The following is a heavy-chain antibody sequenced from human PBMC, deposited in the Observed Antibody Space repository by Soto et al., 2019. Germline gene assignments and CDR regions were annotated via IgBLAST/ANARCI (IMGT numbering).Heavy chain of an antibody. CDR2: FNPTSGST. CDR3: ARDLAAGDY. J-gene: IGHJ4*02. CDR1: GYTFINYY. Sequence: QVQLVQSGAEVKKPGASVKLSCKASGYTFINYYIHWVRQAPGQGLEWMGIFNPTSGSTNSAPKFQGRVTLTLDTSTRTVYMELSSLRFDDTAVYYCARDLAAGDYWGQGTLVTVSS. V-gene: IGHV1-46*01. D-gene: IGHD6-13*01.